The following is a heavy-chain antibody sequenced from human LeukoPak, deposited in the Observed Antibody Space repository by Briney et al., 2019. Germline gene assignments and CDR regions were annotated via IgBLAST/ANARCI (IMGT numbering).Heavy chain of an antibody. D-gene: IGHD3-16*01. Sequence: GASVKVSCKASKYTFTSYYLHWVQQAPGQGLEWMGIINPSGGSTGYAQKFQGRVTMTRDTSTSTVYMELSSLRSEDRAVYYCARAGRGSGGFDYWGQGTLVTVSS. CDR3: ARAGRGSGGFDY. CDR1: KYTFTSYY. CDR2: INPSGGST. V-gene: IGHV1-46*01. J-gene: IGHJ4*02.